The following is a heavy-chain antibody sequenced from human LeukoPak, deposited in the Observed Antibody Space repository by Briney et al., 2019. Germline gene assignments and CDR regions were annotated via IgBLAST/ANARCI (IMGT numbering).Heavy chain of an antibody. J-gene: IGHJ3*02. D-gene: IGHD3-10*01. CDR3: ARLWGFGELFRAFDI. CDR2: ISAYNGNT. Sequence: GASVKVSCKASGYTFTSYCISWVRQAPGQGLEWMGWISAYNGNTNYAQKLQGRVTMTTDTSTSTAYMELRSLRSDDTAVYYCARLWGFGELFRAFDIWGQGTMVTVSS. CDR1: GYTFTSYC. V-gene: IGHV1-18*01.